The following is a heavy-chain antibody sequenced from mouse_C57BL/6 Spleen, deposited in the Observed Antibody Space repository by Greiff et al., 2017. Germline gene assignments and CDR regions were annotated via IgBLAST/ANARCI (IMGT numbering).Heavy chain of an antibody. J-gene: IGHJ2*01. Sequence: VQLQQSGPELVKPGASVKISCEASGYSFTSYYIHWVKQRPGQGLEWIGWIYPGSGNTKYNEKFKGKATLTADTSSSTAYMQLSSLTSEDSAVYYCARASPSFDYWGQGTTLTVSS. CDR2: IYPGSGNT. CDR3: ARASPSFDY. V-gene: IGHV1-66*01. CDR1: GYSFTSYY. D-gene: IGHD6-2*01.